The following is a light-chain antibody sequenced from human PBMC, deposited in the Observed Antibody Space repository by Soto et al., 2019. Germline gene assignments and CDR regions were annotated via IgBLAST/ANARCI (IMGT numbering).Light chain of an antibody. Sequence: EIVMTQSPVTLSVSPGERATLSCRASQSISSDLAWYQLKPGQAPRLLIYVASTGATGVPARFTGSGSGTEFTLTISSLQSEDFAVYYCHHYNHWPWTFGQGTKVEIK. V-gene: IGKV3-15*01. CDR2: VAS. J-gene: IGKJ1*01. CDR1: QSISSD. CDR3: HHYNHWPWT.